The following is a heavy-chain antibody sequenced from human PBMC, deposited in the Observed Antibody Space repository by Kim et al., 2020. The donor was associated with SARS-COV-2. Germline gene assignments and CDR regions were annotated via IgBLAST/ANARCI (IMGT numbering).Heavy chain of an antibody. V-gene: IGHV3-23*01. CDR2: ISGSGGST. Sequence: GGSLRLSCAASGFTFSSYAMSWVRQAPGKGLEWVSAISGSGGSTYYADSVKGRFTISRDNSKNTLYLQMNSLRAEDTAVYYCAKAGWGQQLVYNGMDVWGQGTTVTVSS. CDR3: AKAGWGQQLVYNGMDV. J-gene: IGHJ6*02. D-gene: IGHD6-13*01. CDR1: GFTFSSYA.